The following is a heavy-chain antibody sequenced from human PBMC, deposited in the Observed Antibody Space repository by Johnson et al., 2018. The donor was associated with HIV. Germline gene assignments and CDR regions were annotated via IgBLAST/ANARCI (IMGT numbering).Heavy chain of an antibody. V-gene: IGHV3-30-3*01. J-gene: IGHJ3*02. D-gene: IGHD2-21*02. CDR3: ARDPEEYCGGDGYLWGLGAFDI. Sequence: QVQLVESGGGVVQPGRSLRLSCAASGFTFSSYAMHWVRQAPGKGLEWVAVISYDGSNKYYADSVKGRFTISRDNSKNTLYLQMNSLREEDTAVYYCARDPEEYCGGDGYLWGLGAFDIWGQGTMVTVSS. CDR2: ISYDGSNK. CDR1: GFTFSSYA.